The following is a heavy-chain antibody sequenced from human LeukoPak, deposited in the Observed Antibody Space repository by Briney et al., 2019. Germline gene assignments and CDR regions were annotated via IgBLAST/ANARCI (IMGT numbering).Heavy chain of an antibody. CDR2: INYDGSST. CDR3: ARDYGGSSPFDY. J-gene: IGHJ4*02. V-gene: IGHV3-74*01. D-gene: IGHD4-23*01. CDR1: GFTFSNYW. Sequence: GGSLRLSCAASGFTFSNYWMHWVRQAPGKGLMWVSRINYDGSSTSYADSVKGRFTISRDNAKNTLYLQMNSLRAEDTAVYYCARDYGGSSPFDYWGQGTLVTVSS.